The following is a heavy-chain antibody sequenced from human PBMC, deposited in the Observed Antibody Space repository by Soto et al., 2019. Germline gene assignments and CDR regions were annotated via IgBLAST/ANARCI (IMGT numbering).Heavy chain of an antibody. CDR3: GVNIGGTVY. D-gene: IGHD1-7*01. CDR2: INTDGSIT. CDR1: GFTFSSYW. J-gene: IGHJ4*02. Sequence: GGSLRLSCAPSGFTFSSYWLHWVRQAPGKGLVGVSRINTDGSITDYADSVKGRFTISRDNAKNTLYLQMNSLRAEDTAFYYCGVNIGGTVYWGQGALVTVSS. V-gene: IGHV3-74*01.